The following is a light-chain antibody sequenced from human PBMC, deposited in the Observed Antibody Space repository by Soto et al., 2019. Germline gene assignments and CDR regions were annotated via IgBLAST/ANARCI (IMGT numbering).Light chain of an antibody. J-gene: IGKJ5*01. CDR1: QSVLYSSNNKNY. CDR2: WAS. CDR3: QQYYSNSIT. Sequence: DILMTQSPDSLALSLGERATINCKSSQSVLYSSNNKNYLAWYQQKPRQPPKLLIYWASTRGSGVPDRFSGSGSGTDFTLTISSLQAEDVAVYYCQQYYSNSITFGQGTRLEIK. V-gene: IGKV4-1*01.